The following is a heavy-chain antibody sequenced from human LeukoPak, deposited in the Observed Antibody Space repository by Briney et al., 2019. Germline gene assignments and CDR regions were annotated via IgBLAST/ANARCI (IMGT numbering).Heavy chain of an antibody. D-gene: IGHD1-7*01. V-gene: IGHV4-30-2*01. J-gene: IGHJ4*02. CDR2: IYHSGST. Sequence: SGTLSLTCAVSGGSISSGGYYWSWIRQPPGKGLEWIGYIYHSGSTYYNPSLKSRVTISVDRSKNQFSLKLSSVTAADTAVYYCARKSKTGTFDYWGQGTLVTVSS. CDR1: GGSISSGGYY. CDR3: ARKSKTGTFDY.